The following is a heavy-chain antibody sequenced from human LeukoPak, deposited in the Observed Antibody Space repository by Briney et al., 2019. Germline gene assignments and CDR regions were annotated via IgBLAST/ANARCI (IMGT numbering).Heavy chain of an antibody. V-gene: IGHV3-23*01. CDR1: GFTFSSYG. Sequence: GGSLRLSCAASGFTFSSYGLHWVRQAPGKGLEWVSSISGSGISTYYANSVKGRFSISRDNSKNTLDLQMNSLGAEDTAVYFCAKDYIGYDQDFDYWGQGTLVTVSS. CDR3: AKDYIGYDQDFDY. CDR2: ISGSGIST. J-gene: IGHJ4*02. D-gene: IGHD2-2*01.